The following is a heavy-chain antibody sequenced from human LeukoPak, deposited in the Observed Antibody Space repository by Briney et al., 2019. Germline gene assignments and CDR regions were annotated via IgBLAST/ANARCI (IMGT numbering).Heavy chain of an antibody. D-gene: IGHD2-2*01. Sequence: GASVKVSCKASGGSFSGYAISWVRQAPGQGLEWMGGIIPIFGTANYAQKFQGRVTITADESTSTAYMELSSLRSEDTAVYYCARGCSSTSCYAFYGMDVWGKGTTVTVSS. CDR2: IIPIFGTA. V-gene: IGHV1-69*13. J-gene: IGHJ6*04. CDR1: GGSFSGYA. CDR3: ARGCSSTSCYAFYGMDV.